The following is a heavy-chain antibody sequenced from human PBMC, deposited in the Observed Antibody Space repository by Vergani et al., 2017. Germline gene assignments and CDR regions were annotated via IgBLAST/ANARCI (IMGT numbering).Heavy chain of an antibody. CDR3: ARITHTRWFDP. Sequence: QVQLQESGPGLVKPSQTLSLTCTVSGGSISSYYWSWIRQPPGKGLEWIGYIYYSGSTNYNPSLKSRVTISVDTSKNQFSLKLSSVTAADTAVYYCARITHTRWFDPWGQGTLVTVSS. D-gene: IGHD2-21*01. CDR2: IYYSGST. J-gene: IGHJ5*02. V-gene: IGHV4-59*12. CDR1: GGSISSYY.